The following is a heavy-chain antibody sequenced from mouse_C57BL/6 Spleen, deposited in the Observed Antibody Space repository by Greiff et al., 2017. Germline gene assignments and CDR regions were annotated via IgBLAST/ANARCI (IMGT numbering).Heavy chain of an antibody. CDR3: ARDGSSLHYYAMDY. D-gene: IGHD1-1*01. V-gene: IGHV1-50*01. Sequence: VQLQQPGAELVKPGASVKLSCKASGYTFTSYWMQWVKQRPGQGLEWIGEIDPSDSYTNYNQKFKGKATLTVDTSSSTAYMQLSSLTSEDSAVYYCARDGSSLHYYAMDYWGQGTSVTVSS. CDR1: GYTFTSYW. J-gene: IGHJ4*01. CDR2: IDPSDSYT.